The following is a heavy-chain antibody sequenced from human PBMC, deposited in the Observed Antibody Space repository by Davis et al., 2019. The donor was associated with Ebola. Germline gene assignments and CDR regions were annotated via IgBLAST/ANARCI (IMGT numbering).Heavy chain of an antibody. CDR1: GGSISSGDYY. CDR3: ATSTSSGWPLGHYHMDV. CDR2: IYSSGST. V-gene: IGHV4-31*03. D-gene: IGHD6-19*01. J-gene: IGHJ6*03. Sequence: PSETLSLTCTVSGGSISSGDYYWSWIRQPPGKGLEWIGSIYSSGSTDYNPSLSSRISISLDTSKNQFALSLTSVTAADTAVYHCATSTSSGWPLGHYHMDVWGKGTTVTVSS.